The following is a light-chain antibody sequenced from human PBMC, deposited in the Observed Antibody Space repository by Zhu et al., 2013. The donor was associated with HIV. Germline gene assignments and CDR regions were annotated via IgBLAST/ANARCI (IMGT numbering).Light chain of an antibody. J-gene: IGKJ3*01. CDR2: AAS. V-gene: IGKV1-5*01. CDR3: QHVNDNAA. CDR1: QSIGDW. Sequence: IQMTQSPSTLSASVGDRVTITCRASQSIGDWVAWYQQRPGKAPNLLIYAASSLISGVPSRFSGSGSETEFTLTVSSLQAEDFATYYCQHVNDNAAFGPGTTVDV.